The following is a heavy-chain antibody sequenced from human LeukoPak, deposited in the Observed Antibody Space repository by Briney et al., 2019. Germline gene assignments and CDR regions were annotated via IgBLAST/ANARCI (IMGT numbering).Heavy chain of an antibody. CDR1: GFTFSSYS. Sequence: GGSLRLSCAASGFTFSSYSMNWVRQAPGKGLEGVSSISSSSSYIYYADSVKGRFTISRDNAKNSLYLQMNSLRAEDTAVYYCARKVVPAAMQYYYYYMDVWGKGTTVTVSS. CDR3: ARKVVPAAMQYYYYYMDV. D-gene: IGHD2-2*01. J-gene: IGHJ6*03. V-gene: IGHV3-21*01. CDR2: ISSSSSYI.